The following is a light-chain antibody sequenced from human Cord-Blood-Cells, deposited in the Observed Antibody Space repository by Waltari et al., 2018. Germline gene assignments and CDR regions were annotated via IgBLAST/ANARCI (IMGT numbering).Light chain of an antibody. Sequence: DIQITQPPSSVSESVDDRITIPCRASQGISSWLAWYQQKPGKAHKLLIYAASSLQSGVPSRFSGSGAGTDLTLTISSLQPEDFATYYCQQANSFPHTFGGGTKVEIK. CDR3: QQANSFPHT. CDR1: QGISSW. V-gene: IGKV1D-12*01. J-gene: IGKJ4*02. CDR2: AAS.